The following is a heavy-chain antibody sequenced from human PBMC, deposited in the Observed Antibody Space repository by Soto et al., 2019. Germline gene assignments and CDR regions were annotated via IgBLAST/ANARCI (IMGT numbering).Heavy chain of an antibody. CDR3: ARHIVVVQAAIQRDAFDS. CDR2: IYHSGST. J-gene: IGHJ3*02. V-gene: IGHV4-30-2*01. D-gene: IGHD2-2*02. Sequence: SETLSLTCAVSGGSISSGSYSWSWIRQPPGKGLEWIGYIYHSGSTYYNPSLKSRVTISVDRSKNQFSLKLSSVTAADTAVYYCARHIVVVQAAIQRDAFDSCGQGTRVTV. CDR1: GGSISSGSYS.